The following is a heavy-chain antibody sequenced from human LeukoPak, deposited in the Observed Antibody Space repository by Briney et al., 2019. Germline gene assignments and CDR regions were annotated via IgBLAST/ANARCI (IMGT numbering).Heavy chain of an antibody. Sequence: SVKVSCKASGYTFTGYYMHWVRQAPGQGLEWMGGIIPIFGTANYAQKFQGRVTITADESTSTAYMELSSLRSEDTAVYYCAGTMVNSGSQGVFDYWGQGTLVTVSS. CDR1: GYTFTGYY. CDR3: AGTMVNSGSQGVFDY. V-gene: IGHV1-69*13. D-gene: IGHD1-26*01. CDR2: IIPIFGTA. J-gene: IGHJ4*02.